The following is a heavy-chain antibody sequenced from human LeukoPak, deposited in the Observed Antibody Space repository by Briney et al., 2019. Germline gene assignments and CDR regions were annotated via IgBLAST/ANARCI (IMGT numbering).Heavy chain of an antibody. CDR2: IYTSGNT. D-gene: IGHD3-22*01. V-gene: IGHV4-59*10. J-gene: IGHJ4*02. CDR3: ARANSYDGSGHYYEFAY. CDR1: GESFSDYY. Sequence: SETLSLTCAVYGESFSDYYWSWIRQPAGKGLEWIGRIYTSGNTNYNPSLKSRVTMSVDTSKNHFSLKLSSVTAADTAVYYCARANSYDGSGHYYEFAYWGQGTLVTVSS.